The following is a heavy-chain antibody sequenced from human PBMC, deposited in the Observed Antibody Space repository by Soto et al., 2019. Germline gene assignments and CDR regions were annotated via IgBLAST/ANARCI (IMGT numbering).Heavy chain of an antibody. CDR2: IYYSGST. Sequence: SETLSLTCTVSGGSISSGGYYWSWIRQHPGKGLEWIGYIYYSGSTYYNPSLKSRVTISVDTSKNQFSLKLSSVTAADTAVYYCARDKGARSDSQDDAFDIWGQGTMVTVSS. V-gene: IGHV4-31*03. CDR1: GGSISSGGYY. J-gene: IGHJ3*02. D-gene: IGHD1-26*01. CDR3: ARDKGARSDSQDDAFDI.